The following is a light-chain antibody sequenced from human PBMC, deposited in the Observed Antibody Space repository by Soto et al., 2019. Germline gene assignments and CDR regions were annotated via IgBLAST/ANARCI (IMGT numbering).Light chain of an antibody. V-gene: IGKV3-15*01. J-gene: IGKJ1*01. CDR1: QSVDIK. CDR2: GAS. CDR3: QQYRSWPRT. Sequence: EIVLTQSPATLSVSPGERVTLSCRASQSVDIKLAWYQQKPGQPPRLLIYGASTRATDMSGTFSGRGSGTEFTLTLSSLRPEDFAVYYCQQYRSWPRTLGQGTKVEMK.